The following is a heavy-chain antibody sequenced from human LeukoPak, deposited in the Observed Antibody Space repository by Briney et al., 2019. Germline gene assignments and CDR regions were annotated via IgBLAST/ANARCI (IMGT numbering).Heavy chain of an antibody. V-gene: IGHV1-46*01. CDR2: INPSGGST. CDR1: GYTFTSYY. Sequence: PAASVKVSCKASGYTFTSYYMHWVRQAPGQGLEWMGIINPSGGSTSYAQKFQGRVTMTRDTSTSTVYMELSSLRSEDTAVYYCARDRQVAATFYYYYGMDVWGKGTTVTVSS. CDR3: ARDRQVAATFYYYYGMDV. J-gene: IGHJ6*04. D-gene: IGHD2-15*01.